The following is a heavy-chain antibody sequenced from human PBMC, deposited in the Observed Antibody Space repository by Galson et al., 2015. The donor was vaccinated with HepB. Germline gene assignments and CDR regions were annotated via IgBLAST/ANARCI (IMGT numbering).Heavy chain of an antibody. CDR3: ARFGNFAEGEEGFDI. Sequence: LSLTCTVSGGSISNYFWSWIRQPPGKGLEWIGEIYYSGSTNYNPSLKSRVTISVDTSKNQFSLKLSSVTAADTAVYYCARFGNFAEGEEGFDIWGQGAMVTVSS. CDR1: GGSISNYF. D-gene: IGHD3-10*01. J-gene: IGHJ3*02. V-gene: IGHV4-59*01. CDR2: IYYSGST.